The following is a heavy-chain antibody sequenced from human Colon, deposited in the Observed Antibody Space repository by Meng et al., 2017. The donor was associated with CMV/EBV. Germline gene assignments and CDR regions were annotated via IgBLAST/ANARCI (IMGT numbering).Heavy chain of an antibody. CDR1: GGSISSSSYY. CDR3: ARDRMGMFDY. V-gene: IGHV4-39*07. CDR2: MYYSGST. J-gene: IGHJ4*02. D-gene: IGHD7-27*01. Sequence: SETLSLTCTVSGGSISSSSYYWGWIRQPPGKGLEWIGSMYYSGSTYYNPSLKSRVTISVDTSKNQFSLKLCSVTAADTAVYHCARDRMGMFDYWGQGTLVTVSS.